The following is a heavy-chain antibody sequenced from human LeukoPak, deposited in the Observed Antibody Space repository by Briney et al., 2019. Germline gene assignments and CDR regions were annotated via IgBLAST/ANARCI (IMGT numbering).Heavy chain of an antibody. J-gene: IGHJ4*02. V-gene: IGHV4-39*01. Sequence: PSETLSLTCTVSGGSISSSSYDWGWIRQPPGKGLEWIGSIYYSGSTYYNPSLRSRVTISVDTSKNQFSLKLSSVTAADTAVYYCARHSGSYYVVSYWGQGTLVTVSS. CDR3: ARHSGSYYVVSY. CDR1: GGSISSSSYD. CDR2: IYYSGST. D-gene: IGHD1-26*01.